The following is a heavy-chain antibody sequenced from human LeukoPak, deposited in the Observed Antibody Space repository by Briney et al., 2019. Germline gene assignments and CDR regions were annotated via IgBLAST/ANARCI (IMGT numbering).Heavy chain of an antibody. D-gene: IGHD3-3*01. V-gene: IGHV1-24*01. Sequence: GASVTVSCKASGYTFTTYGISWVRQAPGKGLEWMGGFDPEDGETIYAQKFQGRVTMTEDTSTDTAYMELSSLRSEDTAVYYCATAHTKRFDIWGQGTMVTVSS. CDR3: ATAHTKRFDI. J-gene: IGHJ3*02. CDR2: FDPEDGET. CDR1: GYTFTTYG.